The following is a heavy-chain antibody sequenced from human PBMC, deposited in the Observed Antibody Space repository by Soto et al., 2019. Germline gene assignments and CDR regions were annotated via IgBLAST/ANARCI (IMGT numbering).Heavy chain of an antibody. CDR3: ARDQGLGAGYFDL. Sequence: LSLTCTVSGGSVSTGTYYWSWIRQPAGKGLEWMGYIYRGSPNYNPSLESRLTISVDTSRTQFSLMLKSVTAADTAVYYCARDQGLGAGYFDLWGRGTLVTVSS. CDR1: GGSVSTGTYY. J-gene: IGHJ2*01. V-gene: IGHV4-61*01. CDR2: IYRGSP. D-gene: IGHD7-27*01.